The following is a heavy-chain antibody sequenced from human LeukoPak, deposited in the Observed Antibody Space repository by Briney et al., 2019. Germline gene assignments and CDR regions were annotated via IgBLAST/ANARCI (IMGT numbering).Heavy chain of an antibody. CDR2: ISGSGGIT. CDR1: RFTFSSYG. V-gene: IGHV3-23*01. CDR3: AKEMMGPYSIDY. J-gene: IGHJ4*02. D-gene: IGHD1-26*01. Sequence: GGSLRLSCAASRFTFSSYGMSWVRQAPGKGLEWVSGISGSGGITYYADSVKGRFTISRDNSKNTLYLQMNSLRDEDTAVYYCAKEMMGPYSIDYWGRGTLVTVSS.